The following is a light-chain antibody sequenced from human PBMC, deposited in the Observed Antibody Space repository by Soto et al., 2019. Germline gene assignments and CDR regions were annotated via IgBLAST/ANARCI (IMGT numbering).Light chain of an antibody. CDR1: QSINSY. Sequence: DIQMTQSPSSLSASVGDRVTITCRASQSINSYLNWYQQKQGKAPNLLIYAASSLQSGVPSRFSGSGSGTDFTLTISSLQPEDFATYYCQQSYSTLRTFGPGTKVDVK. V-gene: IGKV1-39*01. CDR3: QQSYSTLRT. J-gene: IGKJ3*01. CDR2: AAS.